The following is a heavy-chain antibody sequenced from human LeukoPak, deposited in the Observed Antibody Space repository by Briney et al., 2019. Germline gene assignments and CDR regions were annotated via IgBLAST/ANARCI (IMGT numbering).Heavy chain of an antibody. CDR2: VYHRGST. V-gene: IGHV4-39*02. D-gene: IGHD1-26*01. Sequence: SETLSHTCTVSGGSISTTNYYWGWIRQPPGKGLEWIGSVYHRGSTYYNPSLKSRVTISVDTSKKHFSLKMSSVTAADTAVYYCAKGDSGYDYYGMDVWGQGTTVTVSS. CDR1: GGSISTTNYY. J-gene: IGHJ6*02. CDR3: AKGDSGYDYYGMDV.